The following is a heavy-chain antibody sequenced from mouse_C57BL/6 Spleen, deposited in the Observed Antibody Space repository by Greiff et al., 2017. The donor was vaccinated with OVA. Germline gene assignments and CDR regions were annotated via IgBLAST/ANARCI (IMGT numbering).Heavy chain of an antibody. CDR3: ARSGDYDSGV. D-gene: IGHD2-4*01. V-gene: IGHV1-81*01. CDR2: IYPRSGNT. Sequence: VKLMESGAELARPGASVKLSCKASGYTFTSYGISWVKQRTGQGLEWIGEIYPRSGNTYYNEKFKGKATLTADKSSSTAYMELRSLTSEDSAVYFCARSGDYDSGVWGTGTTVTVSS. CDR1: GYTFTSYG. J-gene: IGHJ1*03.